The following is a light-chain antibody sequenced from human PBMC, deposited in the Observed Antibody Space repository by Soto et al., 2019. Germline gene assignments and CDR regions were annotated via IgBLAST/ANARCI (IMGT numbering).Light chain of an antibody. V-gene: IGKV1-5*03. Sequence: DIQMTQSPSTLSASVGDRVTITCRASQSISSWLAWYQQKPGKAPKLLIYKASSLESGVPSRFSGSGSGTEFTLTISSLQPDDFATYYCQPKGTFGQGTKLEMK. CDR3: QPKGT. CDR2: KAS. J-gene: IGKJ2*02. CDR1: QSISSW.